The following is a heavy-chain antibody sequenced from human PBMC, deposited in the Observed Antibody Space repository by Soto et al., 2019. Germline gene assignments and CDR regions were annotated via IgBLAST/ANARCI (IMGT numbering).Heavy chain of an antibody. Sequence: PGGSLRLSCAASGFAFSSYAMSWVRQAPGKGLEWVSVISGSGGSTFYADSVQGRFTISRDSSKYTLYLQLNVLRAEDTAIYYCAKDRYCSSTRCHQAFDYWGQGILVTVSS. V-gene: IGHV3-23*01. CDR2: ISGSGGST. J-gene: IGHJ4*02. CDR1: GFAFSSYA. CDR3: AKDRYCSSTRCHQAFDY. D-gene: IGHD2-2*01.